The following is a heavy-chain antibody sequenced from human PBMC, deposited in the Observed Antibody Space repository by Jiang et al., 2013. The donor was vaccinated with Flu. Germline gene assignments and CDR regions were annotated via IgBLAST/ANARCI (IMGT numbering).Heavy chain of an antibody. V-gene: IGHV1-46*01. J-gene: IGHJ3*02. CDR2: INPSGGST. Sequence: SGAEVKKPGASVKVSCKASGYTFTSYYMHWVRQAPGQGLEWMGIINPSGGSTSYAQKFQGRVTMTRDTSTSTVYMELSSLRSEDTAVYYCARDFMSGDRPIYAFDIWGQGTMVTVSS. D-gene: IGHD1-26*01. CDR3: ARDFMSGDRPIYAFDI. CDR1: GYTFTSYY.